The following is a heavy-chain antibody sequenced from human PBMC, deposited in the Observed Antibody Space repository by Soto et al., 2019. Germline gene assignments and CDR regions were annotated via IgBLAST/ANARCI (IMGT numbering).Heavy chain of an antibody. CDR2: INHSGNN. CDR3: ARGGSNDWQVALDI. CDR1: GGSFSTDY. J-gene: IGHJ3*02. Sequence: QLQQWGAGLLKPSETLSLTCVVSGGSFSTDYYNWIRQSPGKGLEWIGEINHSGNNNYSPSLKSRVTMSLDTSKNQFSLKLTSVTAADTAVYYCARGGSNDWQVALDIWGQGTMVTVSS. V-gene: IGHV4-34*01. D-gene: IGHD3-9*01.